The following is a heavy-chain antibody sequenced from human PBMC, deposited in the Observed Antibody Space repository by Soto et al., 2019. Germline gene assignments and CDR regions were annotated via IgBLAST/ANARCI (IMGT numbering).Heavy chain of an antibody. CDR2: IYYSGST. CDR1: GGSISRYY. J-gene: IGHJ4*02. D-gene: IGHD3-16*01. V-gene: IGHV4-59*08. Sequence: PSETLSLTCTLSGGSISRYYWCSIRQHPGKGLEWIGYIYYSGSTNYNPSLKSRVTISVDTSKNQFSLKLSSVTAAFSAVYDGARRYVYSLDYWGQGSLVTVSS. CDR3: ARRYVYSLDY.